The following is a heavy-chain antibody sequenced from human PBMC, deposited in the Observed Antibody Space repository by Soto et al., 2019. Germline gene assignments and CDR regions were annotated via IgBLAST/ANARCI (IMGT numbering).Heavy chain of an antibody. CDR3: AKLKEQQLVLGCFAY. CDR1: GFTFSSYA. CDR2: ISGSGGST. D-gene: IGHD6-13*01. Sequence: GGSLRLSCAASGFTFSSYAMSWVRQAPGKGLEWVSAISGSGGSTYYADSVKGRFTISRDNSKNTLYLQMNSLRAEDTAVYYCAKLKEQQLVLGCFAYWGQGTLVTVSS. J-gene: IGHJ4*02. V-gene: IGHV3-23*01.